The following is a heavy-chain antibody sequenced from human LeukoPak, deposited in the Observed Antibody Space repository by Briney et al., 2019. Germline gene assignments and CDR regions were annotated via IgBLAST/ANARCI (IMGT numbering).Heavy chain of an antibody. V-gene: IGHV4-61*02. CDR3: AREYYYYESTGYQYHFDS. CDR2: IYTSGST. J-gene: IGHJ4*02. CDR1: GGSISSGSYY. D-gene: IGHD3-22*01. Sequence: SQTLSLTCTVSGGSISSGSYYWSWIRQPAGKGLEWIGRIYTSGSTNYNPSLKSRVTISVDTSKNQFSLKLSSVTAADTAVYYCAREYYYYESTGYQYHFDSWGQGTLVTVSS.